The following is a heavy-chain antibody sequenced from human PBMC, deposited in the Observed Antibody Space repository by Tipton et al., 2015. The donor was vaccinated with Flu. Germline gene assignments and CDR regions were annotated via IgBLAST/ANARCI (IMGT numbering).Heavy chain of an antibody. D-gene: IGHD3-10*01. CDR3: ANRGFGEFARYYAAMDV. V-gene: IGHV3-30*18. CDR1: GFTFSNYG. Sequence: SLRLSCATSGFTFSNYGLHWVRQAPGKGLEWVAVISYDGKTKYYADSVKGRFTISRDNSKNTLYLQMNSLRGEDTAVYYCANRGFGEFARYYAAMDVWGQGTSVPVSS. J-gene: IGHJ6*02. CDR2: ISYDGKTK.